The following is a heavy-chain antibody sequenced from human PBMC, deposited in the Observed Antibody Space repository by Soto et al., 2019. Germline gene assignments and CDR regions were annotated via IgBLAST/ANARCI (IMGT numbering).Heavy chain of an antibody. CDR3: ASSLVPAAIFWAYDAFDI. Sequence: ASVKVSCKASGYTFTGYYMHRVRQAPGQGLEWMGWINPNSGNTNYAQKFQGRVTMTRNTSISTAYMELSSLRSEDTAVYYCASSLVPAAIFWAYDAFDIWGQGTTVTV. CDR2: INPNSGNT. D-gene: IGHD2-2*02. CDR1: GYTFTGYY. V-gene: IGHV1-2*02. J-gene: IGHJ3*02.